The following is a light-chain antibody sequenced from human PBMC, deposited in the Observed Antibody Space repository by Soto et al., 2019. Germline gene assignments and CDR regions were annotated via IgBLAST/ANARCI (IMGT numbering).Light chain of an antibody. CDR1: QSIDRD. J-gene: IGKJ3*01. CDR2: AAS. CDR3: QQSYSRVFT. V-gene: IGKV1-39*01. Sequence: DIPVTQSPSSLSASVGDRVTITCRASQSIDRDLNWYQQKPGKAPKLLIFAASSLQRGDPARFSGSGSGTDFTLTISSLQPDDFGTYYCQQSYSRVFTFGPGTKVDF.